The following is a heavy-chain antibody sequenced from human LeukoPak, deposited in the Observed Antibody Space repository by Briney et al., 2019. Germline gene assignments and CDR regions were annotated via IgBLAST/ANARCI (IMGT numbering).Heavy chain of an antibody. V-gene: IGHV4-34*01. Sequence: SETLSLTCAAYGGSFSDKYWSWIRQSPGKGLEWIGEISPSGSTNYNASLKSRVTISVDTSNNQFSLKLSSVTAADTAVYYCAGDHYLALKDWGHGILVTVSS. D-gene: IGHD1-14*01. CDR3: AGDHYLALKD. J-gene: IGHJ4*01. CDR1: GGSFSDKY. CDR2: ISPSGST.